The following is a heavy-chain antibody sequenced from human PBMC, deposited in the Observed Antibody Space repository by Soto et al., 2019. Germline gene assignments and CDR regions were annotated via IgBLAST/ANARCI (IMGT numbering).Heavy chain of an antibody. CDR3: AKDGGYSYGYAY. CDR2: ISGSGGST. V-gene: IGHV3-23*01. CDR1: GFTFSSYA. Sequence: EVQLLESGGGLVQPGGSLRLSCAASGFTFSSYAMSWVRQAPGKGLEWVSAISGSGGSTYYADSVKGRFTISRDNSKNTRYLQMNSLRAEDTAVYYCAKDGGYSYGYAYWGQGTLVTVSS. J-gene: IGHJ4*02. D-gene: IGHD5-18*01.